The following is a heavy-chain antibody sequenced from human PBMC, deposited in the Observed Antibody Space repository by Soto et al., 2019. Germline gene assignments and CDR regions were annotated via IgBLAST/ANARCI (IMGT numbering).Heavy chain of an antibody. J-gene: IGHJ6*02. CDR3: ARDRGDCSSVSCYGSFYYGMDV. CDR2: IYSGGST. Sequence: EVQLVETXXXXXQXGGSLRLSCAASGFIVSSHYMSWVRQAPGKGLEWVSAIYSGGSTYYTDSVEGRFTISRDVSKNILYLQMNSLRADDTAVYYCARDRGDCSSVSCYGSFYYGMDVWGQGTTVIVSS. V-gene: IGHV3-53*02. CDR1: GFIVSSHY. D-gene: IGHD2-2*01.